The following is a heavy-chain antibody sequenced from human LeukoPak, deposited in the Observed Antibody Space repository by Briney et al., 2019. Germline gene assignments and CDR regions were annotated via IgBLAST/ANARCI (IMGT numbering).Heavy chain of an antibody. CDR3: AREIGDSSGHDAFDI. CDR2: INPNSGGT. D-gene: IGHD3-22*01. J-gene: IGHJ3*02. Sequence: ASVKVSCKASGYTFTGYYMHWVRQAPGQGLEWMGWINPNSGGTNYAHKFQGRVTMTRDTSIGTAYMELSRLRSDDTAVYYCAREIGDSSGHDAFDIWGQGTMVTVSS. V-gene: IGHV1-2*07. CDR1: GYTFTGYY.